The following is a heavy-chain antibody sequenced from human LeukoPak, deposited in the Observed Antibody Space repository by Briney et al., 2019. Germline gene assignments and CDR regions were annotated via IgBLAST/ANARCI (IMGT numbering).Heavy chain of an antibody. CDR3: ARENYYDSSGNFDY. V-gene: IGHV3-33*01. D-gene: IGHD3-22*01. Sequence: SGTSLRLSCAASGFTFSSYGMHWVRQAPGKGLEWVAVIWYDGSNKYYADSVKGRFTMSRDNSKNTLYLQMNSLRAEDTAVYYCARENYYDSSGNFDYWGQGTLVNVSS. CDR1: GFTFSSYG. J-gene: IGHJ4*02. CDR2: IWYDGSNK.